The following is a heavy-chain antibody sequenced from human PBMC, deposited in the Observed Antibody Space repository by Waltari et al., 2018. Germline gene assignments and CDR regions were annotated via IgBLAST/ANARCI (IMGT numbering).Heavy chain of an antibody. D-gene: IGHD4-4*01. CDR3: TRGEINYSRFDY. J-gene: IGHJ4*02. Sequence: EVQLVESGGDLVQPGGSLRLSCAASGFTFSNYWMHWVRQAPGKGLAGFSRINVDGSSTVYANSVAGRVTISRDNAKNTVYLEMSGLRAEDTAVYYCTRGEINYSRFDYWGQGSLVTVSA. V-gene: IGHV3-74*01. CDR1: GFTFSNYW. CDR2: INVDGSST.